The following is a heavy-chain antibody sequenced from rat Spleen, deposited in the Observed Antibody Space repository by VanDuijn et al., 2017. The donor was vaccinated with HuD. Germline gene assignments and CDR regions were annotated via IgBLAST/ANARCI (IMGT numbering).Heavy chain of an antibody. CDR2: ITGSGGNT. D-gene: IGHD1-1*01. V-gene: IGHV5S13*01. CDR1: GFTFNNYG. J-gene: IGHJ2*01. Sequence: EVQLVESGGGLVQPGRSLKLSCAASGFTFNNYGMAWVRQAPTKGLEWVASITGSGGNTYYPDSVKGRFTISRDNAKNTLYLQMNSLRSEDTATYYCTTGLQWGQGVMVTVSS. CDR3: TTGLQ.